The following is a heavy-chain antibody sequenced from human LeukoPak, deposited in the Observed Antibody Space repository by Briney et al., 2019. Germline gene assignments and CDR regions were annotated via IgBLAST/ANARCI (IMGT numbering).Heavy chain of an antibody. Sequence: VASVKVSCKASGYTFTGYYIYWVRQAPGQGLEWMGWINPNSGGTNYAQKFQGRVTMTRDTSTSTVYMELSSLRSEDTAVYYCARHGSGRYYPAEGRVDYWGQGTLVTVSS. J-gene: IGHJ4*02. CDR3: ARHGSGRYYPAEGRVDY. CDR1: GYTFTGYY. V-gene: IGHV1-2*02. D-gene: IGHD3-10*01. CDR2: INPNSGGT.